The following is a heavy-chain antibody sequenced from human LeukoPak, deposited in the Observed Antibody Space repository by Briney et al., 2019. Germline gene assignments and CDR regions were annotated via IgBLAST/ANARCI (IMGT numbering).Heavy chain of an antibody. J-gene: IGHJ3*02. CDR1: GFTFSSYG. CDR2: IKQDGSEK. V-gene: IGHV3-7*03. CDR3: ARLAYCGGDCYSTGAFDI. Sequence: GGSLRLSCAASGFTFSSYGMHWVRQAPGKGLEWVANIKQDGSEKYYVDSVKGRFTISRDNAKNSLYLQMNSLRAEDTALYHCARLAYCGGDCYSTGAFDIWGQGTMVTVSS. D-gene: IGHD2-21*02.